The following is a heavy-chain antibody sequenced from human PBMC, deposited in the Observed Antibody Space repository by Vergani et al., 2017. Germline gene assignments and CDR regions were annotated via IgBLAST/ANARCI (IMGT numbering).Heavy chain of an antibody. J-gene: IGHJ4*02. D-gene: IGHD6-13*01. CDR2: IYYSGST. CDR3: ARSIGSSSWYGLDFDY. Sequence: QVQLQESGPGLVKPSETLSLTCTVSGGSISSYYWSWIRQPPGKGLEWIGYIYYSGSTNYNPSLKSRVTISVDTSKNQFSLKRSSVTAADTAVYYCARSIGSSSWYGLDFDYWGQGTLVTVSS. V-gene: IGHV4-59*01. CDR1: GGSISSYY.